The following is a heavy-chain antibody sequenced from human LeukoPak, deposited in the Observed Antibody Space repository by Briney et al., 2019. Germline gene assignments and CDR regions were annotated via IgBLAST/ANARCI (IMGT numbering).Heavy chain of an antibody. D-gene: IGHD2-21*02. CDR3: AKKEGWGPNQRHYGMDV. Sequence: PGRSLRLSCAASGFTFSSYGMHWVRQAPGKGLEWVAVISYDGSNKYYADSVKGRFTISRDNSKNTLYLQLNSLRSDDTAVYYCAKKEGWGPNQRHYGMDVWGQGTTVTVSS. V-gene: IGHV3-30*18. J-gene: IGHJ6*02. CDR1: GFTFSSYG. CDR2: ISYDGSNK.